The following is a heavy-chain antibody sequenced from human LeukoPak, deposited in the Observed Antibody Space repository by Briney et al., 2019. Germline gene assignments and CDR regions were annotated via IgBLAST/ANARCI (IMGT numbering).Heavy chain of an antibody. Sequence: SETLSLTCTVSGGSISIYYWSWIRQPPGKGLEWIGYIHYSGSTNYNPSLKSRVTISVDTSKNQFSLKLTSVTAADTAVYYCARVKTKSAYKPFDPWGQGTLVTVSS. CDR1: GGSISIYY. J-gene: IGHJ5*02. D-gene: IGHD1-1*01. CDR2: IHYSGST. CDR3: ARVKTKSAYKPFDP. V-gene: IGHV4-59*01.